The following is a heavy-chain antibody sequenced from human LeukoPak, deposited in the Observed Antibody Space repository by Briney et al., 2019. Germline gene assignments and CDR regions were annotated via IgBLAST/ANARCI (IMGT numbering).Heavy chain of an antibody. CDR3: ARLWAYSGSYSWFDP. CDR1: GGTFSSYA. Sequence: ASVKVSCKASGGTFSSYAISWVRQAPGQGLEWMGGIIPIFGTANYAQKFQGRVTITADESTSTAYMELSSLRSEDTAVYYCARLWAYSGSYSWFDPWGQGTLVTVSS. V-gene: IGHV1-69*13. CDR2: IIPIFGTA. D-gene: IGHD1-26*01. J-gene: IGHJ5*02.